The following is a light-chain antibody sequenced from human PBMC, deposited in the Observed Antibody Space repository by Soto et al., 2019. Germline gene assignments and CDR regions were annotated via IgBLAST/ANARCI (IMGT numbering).Light chain of an antibody. CDR2: GAS. CDR3: QQYNNWPPMYT. Sequence: EIVMTQSPATLSVSPGERATLSCRASQSVRSNLAWYQQKAGQAPRLLINGASTRATGIPARFSGSGSGTEFTLTISSLQSEDFAVYYCQQYNNWPPMYTFGQGTKLEIK. CDR1: QSVRSN. J-gene: IGKJ2*01. V-gene: IGKV3-15*01.